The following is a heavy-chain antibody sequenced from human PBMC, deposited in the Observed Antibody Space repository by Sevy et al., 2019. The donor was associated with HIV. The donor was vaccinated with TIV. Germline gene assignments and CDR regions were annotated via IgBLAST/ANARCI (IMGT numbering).Heavy chain of an antibody. J-gene: IGHJ4*02. CDR2: IKSKIDGETT. V-gene: IGHV3-15*01. D-gene: IGHD3-9*01. CDR3: APAPGYYDSAPFDY. CDR1: GLTFNNAW. Sequence: GGSLRLSCAVSGLTFNNAWMNWVRQAPGTGLQWVGLIKSKIDGETTDYAAPVKGRFTISRDDSKNTLFLQMNSLKIEDTAVYYCAPAPGYYDSAPFDYWGPGTLVTVSS.